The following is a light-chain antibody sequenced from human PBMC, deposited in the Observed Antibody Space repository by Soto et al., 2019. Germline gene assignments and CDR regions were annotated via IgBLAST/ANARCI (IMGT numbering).Light chain of an antibody. V-gene: IGKV3-20*01. J-gene: IGKJ1*01. CDR2: GAS. Sequence: VLTQSPATLSLSPRDRATLSCRASQTVTNNYLAWYQQRPGLAPRLLIYGASSRATGIPDRFSGSGSGTVFTLTISRLEPEDFAVYYCQQYGRSRTFGQGTKVDIK. CDR1: QTVTNNY. CDR3: QQYGRSRT.